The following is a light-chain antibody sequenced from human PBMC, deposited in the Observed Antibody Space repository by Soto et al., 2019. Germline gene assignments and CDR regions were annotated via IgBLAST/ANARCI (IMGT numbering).Light chain of an antibody. CDR1: QSVSSY. V-gene: IGKV3-11*01. CDR3: QQSSNWLT. Sequence: EILLTQSPATLAFAPGERSTLSCRASQSVSSYLAWYQQKPGQAPRLLIYDASNRATGIPARFSGSGSGTDFTLTISSLETEDFAVYYCQQSSNWLTFGQGTRLEIK. CDR2: DAS. J-gene: IGKJ5*01.